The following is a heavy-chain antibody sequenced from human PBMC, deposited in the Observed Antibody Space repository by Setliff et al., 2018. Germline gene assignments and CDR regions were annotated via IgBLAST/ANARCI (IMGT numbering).Heavy chain of an antibody. J-gene: IGHJ4*02. V-gene: IGHV1-18*01. CDR1: GYTFTSYG. CDR2: ISVYNGKT. Sequence: ASVKVSCKASGYTFTSYGFSWVRQAPGQGLEWMGWISVYNGKTKYAQKFQGRVTMTTDTSTRTAYMEVTSLRSDDTAVYYCARGGGRETYWENYWGQGTPVTVSS. D-gene: IGHD1-26*01. CDR3: ARGGGRETYWENY.